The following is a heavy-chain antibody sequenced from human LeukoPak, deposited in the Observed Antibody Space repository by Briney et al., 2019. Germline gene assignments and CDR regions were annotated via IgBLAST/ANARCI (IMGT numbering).Heavy chain of an antibody. V-gene: IGHV1-2*02. D-gene: IGHD3-22*01. CDR2: INPNSGGT. J-gene: IGHJ3*02. CDR1: GYTFTGYY. CDR3: ARAPPPYYYDSSALAHAFDI. Sequence: ASVKVSCKASGYTFTGYYMHWVRQAPGQGLGWMGWINPNSGGTNYAQKFQGRVTMTRDTSISTAYMELSRLRSDDTAVYYCARAPPPYYYDSSALAHAFDIWGQGTMVTVSS.